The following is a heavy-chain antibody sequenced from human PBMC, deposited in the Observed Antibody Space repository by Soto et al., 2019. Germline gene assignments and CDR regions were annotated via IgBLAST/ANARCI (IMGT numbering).Heavy chain of an antibody. CDR2: ISAYNGNT. Sequence: QVQLVQSGAEVKKPGASVKVSCKASGYTFTSYGISWVRQAPGQGLEWMGWISAYNGNTNYAQKLQGRVTMTTDTSTSTAYMERRSLRSDDTAVYYCARVKVRFLEPKTEGWFDPWGQGTLVTVSS. J-gene: IGHJ5*02. CDR3: ARVKVRFLEPKTEGWFDP. V-gene: IGHV1-18*01. D-gene: IGHD3-3*01. CDR1: GYTFTSYG.